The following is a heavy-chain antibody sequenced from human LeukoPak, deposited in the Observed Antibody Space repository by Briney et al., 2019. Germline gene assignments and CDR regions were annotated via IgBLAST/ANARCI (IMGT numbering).Heavy chain of an antibody. CDR1: GFISSSYV. J-gene: IGHJ4*02. CDR2: ISVGGGDT. CDR3: AKLNLGEMAYFDS. Sequence: PGGSLRLSCEASGFISSSYVMGWVRQAPGKGLEWVSSISVGGGDTFTADSVKGRFTITRENSKNTLYLQMMGLRVEDTAIYYCAKLNLGEMAYFDSWGQGILVTVSS. D-gene: IGHD2-21*01. V-gene: IGHV3-23*01.